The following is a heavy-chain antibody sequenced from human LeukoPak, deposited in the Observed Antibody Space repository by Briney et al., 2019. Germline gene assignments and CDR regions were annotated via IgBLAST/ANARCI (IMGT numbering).Heavy chain of an antibody. CDR3: ARVGMYYDFWSGYYRGFYFDY. CDR2: IKQDGSEK. D-gene: IGHD3-3*01. CDR1: GFTFSSYW. Sequence: GGSLRLSCAASGFTFSSYWMSWVRQAPGKGLEWVANIKQDGSEKYYVDSVKGRFTISGDNAKNSLYLQMNSLRAEDTAVYYCARVGMYYDFWSGYYRGFYFDYWGQGTLVTVSS. J-gene: IGHJ4*02. V-gene: IGHV3-7*01.